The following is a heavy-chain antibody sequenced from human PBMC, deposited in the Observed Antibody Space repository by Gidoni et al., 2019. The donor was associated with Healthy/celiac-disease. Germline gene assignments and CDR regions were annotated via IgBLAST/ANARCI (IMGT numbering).Heavy chain of an antibody. Sequence: EVQLVESGGGLVKPGGSLRLSCAASGFTFSSYSMNWVRQAPGKGLEWVSSISSSSSYIYYADSVKGRFTISRDNAKNSLYLQMNSLRAEDTAVYYCASSSSWYADYWGQGTLVTVSS. CDR2: ISSSSSYI. D-gene: IGHD6-13*01. CDR1: GFTFSSYS. V-gene: IGHV3-21*01. J-gene: IGHJ4*02. CDR3: ASSSSWYADY.